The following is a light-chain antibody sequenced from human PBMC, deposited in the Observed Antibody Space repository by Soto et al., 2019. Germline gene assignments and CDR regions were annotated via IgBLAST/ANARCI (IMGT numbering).Light chain of an antibody. CDR2: GAN. CDR1: SSDVGSSNL. CDR3: CSYASSGSL. J-gene: IGLJ2*01. Sequence: QSALTQPASVSGSPGQSITISCTGTSSDVGSSNLVSWYQQYPGKAPKLMIYGANKRPSGVSNRFYGSKSGNTASLTISGHQAEDEADYYRCSYASSGSLFGGGTKVTVL. V-gene: IGLV2-23*02.